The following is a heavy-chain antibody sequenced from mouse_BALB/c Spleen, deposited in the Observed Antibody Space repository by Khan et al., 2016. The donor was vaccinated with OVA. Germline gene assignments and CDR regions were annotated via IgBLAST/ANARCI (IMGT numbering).Heavy chain of an antibody. J-gene: IGHJ4*01. Sequence: EVQLQESGPGLAKPSQSLSLTCSVTGYSITSGYYWNWIRQFPGSKLEWMGYISYDGSNNYNPSLKNRISITRDTSKNQFFLKLNSVTTEYTATYYCARNYGNYVYYAMDYWGQGTSVTVSS. V-gene: IGHV3-6*02. CDR1: GYSITSGYY. CDR3: ARNYGNYVYYAMDY. D-gene: IGHD2-1*01. CDR2: ISYDGSN.